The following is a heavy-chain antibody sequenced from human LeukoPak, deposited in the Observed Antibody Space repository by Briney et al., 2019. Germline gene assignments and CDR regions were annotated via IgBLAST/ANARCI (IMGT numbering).Heavy chain of an antibody. D-gene: IGHD5-24*01. J-gene: IGHJ5*02. Sequence: PGGSLRLSCAASGFTFSDAWMNWVRQAPGKGLEWVGRIKSKIHGGTIDYAAPVKGRFTISRDDSKNTLYLQMNGLKTEDTAVYYCTKEDGWSDPWGQGTLVTVSS. CDR2: IKSKIHGGTI. V-gene: IGHV3-15*01. CDR1: GFTFSDAW. CDR3: TKEDGWSDP.